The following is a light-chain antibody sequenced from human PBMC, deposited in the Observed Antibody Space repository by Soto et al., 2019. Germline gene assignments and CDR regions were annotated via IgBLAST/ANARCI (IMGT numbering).Light chain of an antibody. CDR1: SSNIGNNY. CDR2: DNN. CDR3: GTWDSSLSAEV. Sequence: QSVLTQPPSVSAAPGQKVTISCSGSSSNIGNNYVSWYQQLPGTAPKLLIYDNNKRPSGIPDRFSGSKSGTSATLGITGLQTGDEADYYCGTWDSSLSAEVFGGGTSSPS. J-gene: IGLJ2*01. V-gene: IGLV1-51*01.